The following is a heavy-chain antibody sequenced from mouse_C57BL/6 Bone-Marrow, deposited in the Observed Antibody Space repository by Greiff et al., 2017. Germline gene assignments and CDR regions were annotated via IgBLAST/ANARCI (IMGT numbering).Heavy chain of an antibody. D-gene: IGHD1-1*02. CDR2: IDPSDSYT. Sequence: VQLQQPGAELVMPGASVKLSCKASGYTFTSYWMHWVKQRPGQGLEWIGEIDPSDSYTNYNQKFKGKSTLTVDKSSSTAYMQLSSLTSEDSAVYYCARSWVAYAMDYWGQGTSVTVSS. J-gene: IGHJ4*01. CDR3: ARSWVAYAMDY. CDR1: GYTFTSYW. V-gene: IGHV1-69*01.